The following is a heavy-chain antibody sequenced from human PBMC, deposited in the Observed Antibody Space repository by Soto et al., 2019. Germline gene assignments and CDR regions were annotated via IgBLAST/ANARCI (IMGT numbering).Heavy chain of an antibody. CDR3: ARAGDPGDSCGSGRLGGGRFDP. CDR2: IVPLFGTA. Sequence: QVQLVQSGAEVKEPGSSVNVSCKTSGGTFGNTAVTWVRQVPGQGLEWIGGIVPLFGTANYAQKFRGRVMNAAAESTSTAYMDLGSLGSDETAICYSARAGDPGDSCGSGRLGGGRFDPWGQGTLVTVSS. D-gene: IGHD3-16*01. J-gene: IGHJ5*02. V-gene: IGHV1-69*12. CDR1: GGTFGNTA.